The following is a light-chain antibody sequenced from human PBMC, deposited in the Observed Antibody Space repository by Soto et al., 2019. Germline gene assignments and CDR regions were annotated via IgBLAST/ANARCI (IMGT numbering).Light chain of an antibody. J-gene: IGKJ2*01. Sequence: EIVLTQSPGTLSLSPGERATLSCRASQSVSSTYLAWYQQKPGQAPRLLIYGASSRATAIPDRFSGSGSGTDFPLTISRLEPEDFAVYYCQQYSSSPRTFGQGTKLEIK. V-gene: IGKV3-20*01. CDR2: GAS. CDR1: QSVSSTY. CDR3: QQYSSSPRT.